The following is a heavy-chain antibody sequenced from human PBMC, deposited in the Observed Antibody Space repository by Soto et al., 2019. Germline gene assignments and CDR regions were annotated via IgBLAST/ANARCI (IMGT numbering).Heavy chain of an antibody. Sequence: ASVKVSCKASGYTFTSYAMHWVRQAPGQRLEWMGWINAGNGNTKYSQKFQGRVTITRDTSASTAYMELSSLRSEDTAVYYCARSGRCYYDSSGYYCFDYWGQGTLVTSPQ. D-gene: IGHD3-22*01. J-gene: IGHJ4*02. CDR2: INAGNGNT. CDR3: ARSGRCYYDSSGYYCFDY. V-gene: IGHV1-3*01. CDR1: GYTFTSYA.